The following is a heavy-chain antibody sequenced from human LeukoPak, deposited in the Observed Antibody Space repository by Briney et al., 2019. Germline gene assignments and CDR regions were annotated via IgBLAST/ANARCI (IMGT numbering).Heavy chain of an antibody. J-gene: IGHJ4*02. CDR2: IWYDGSNK. CDR3: ARDYGSGIDC. V-gene: IGHV3-33*08. D-gene: IGHD3-10*01. CDR1: GLTFSSYG. Sequence: PGRSLRLSCAASGLTFSSYGMHWVRQAPGKGLEWVALIWYDGSNKYYADSVKGRFTISRDNSKNTLSLQMNRLSAEDTAVYYCARDYGSGIDCWGQGTLVSVSS.